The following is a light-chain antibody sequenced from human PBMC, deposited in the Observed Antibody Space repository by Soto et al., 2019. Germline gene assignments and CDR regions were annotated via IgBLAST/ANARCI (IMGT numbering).Light chain of an antibody. CDR3: SPYTSATTYV. Sequence: QSALTQPASVSGSPGQSITISCTGTSSDVGAYNYDSWYQQYPGEAPKVIIYDVGHRPAGVSNRFSGSKSGNTASLTISGLQTQDEADYYCSPYTSATTYVFGTGTKVTVL. CDR2: DVG. J-gene: IGLJ1*01. V-gene: IGLV2-14*01. CDR1: SSDVGAYNY.